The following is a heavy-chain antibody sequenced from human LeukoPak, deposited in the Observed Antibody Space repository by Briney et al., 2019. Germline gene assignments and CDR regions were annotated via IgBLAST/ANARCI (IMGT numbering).Heavy chain of an antibody. CDR3: ARDGGGTGTTWWFDP. V-gene: IGHV4-4*07. CDR1: GGPISSYY. CDR2: IYTSGST. D-gene: IGHD1-1*01. Sequence: PSETLSLTCTVSGGPISSYYWSWIRQPAGKGLEWIGRIYTSGSTNYNPSLKSRVTMSVDTSKNQFSLKLSSVTAADTAVYYCARDGGGTGTTWWFDPWGQGTLVTVSS. J-gene: IGHJ5*02.